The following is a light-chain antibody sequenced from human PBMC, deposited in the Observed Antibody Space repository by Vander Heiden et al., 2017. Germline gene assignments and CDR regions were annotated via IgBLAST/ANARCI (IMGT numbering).Light chain of an antibody. CDR2: GQG. CDR1: SLRRYY. J-gene: IGLJ1*01. CDR3: NSRDSSGNCPYV. V-gene: IGLV3-19*01. Sequence: SSELTQDPPVSVALGQTVRNPFQGDSLRRYYASWYQQKPGQAPLLVMFGQGNRPSGIPDRFSGSSSGDTASLTITGAQAEDEADYYCNSRDSSGNCPYVFGTGTKVTVL.